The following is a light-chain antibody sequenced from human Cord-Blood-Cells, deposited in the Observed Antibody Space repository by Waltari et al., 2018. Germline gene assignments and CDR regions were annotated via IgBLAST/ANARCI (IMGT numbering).Light chain of an antibody. CDR3: QSYDSSMSV. J-gene: IGLJ1*01. V-gene: IGLV1-40*01. CDR1: SSNIGAGYD. CDR2: GNS. Sequence: QPVLTQPPSVSGAPGQRVTISCTGSSSNIGAGYDVQRYQQLPGTAPKLLIYGNSNRPSGVPDRFSGSKSGTSASLAITGLQAEDEADYYCQSYDSSMSVFGTGTKVTVL.